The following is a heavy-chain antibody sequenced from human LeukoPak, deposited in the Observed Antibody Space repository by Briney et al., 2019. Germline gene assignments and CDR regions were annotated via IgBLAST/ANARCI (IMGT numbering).Heavy chain of an antibody. Sequence: PGGSLRLSCAASGLSFSTYWMCWGRQAPEKGLEWGASVNSEGSVKKYVDSVRDRVTISRDNAKNSLYLQMNTLSAEDTAMYYCARLFGGVTIFDYWGQGALVTVSS. CDR2: VNSEGSVK. V-gene: IGHV3-7*02. J-gene: IGHJ4*02. CDR3: ARLFGGVTIFDY. D-gene: IGHD4-17*01. CDR1: GLSFSTYW.